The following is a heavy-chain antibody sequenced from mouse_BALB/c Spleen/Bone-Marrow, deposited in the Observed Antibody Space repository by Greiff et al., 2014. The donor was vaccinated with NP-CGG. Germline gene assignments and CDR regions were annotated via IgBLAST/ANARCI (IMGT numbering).Heavy chain of an antibody. CDR2: ILPGRGNT. CDR3: AREDITTVVEMDY. Sequence: QVQLQQSGAELMKPGASVKISCKATGYTFSSYWIEWVKQRPGHGLEWIGEILPGRGNTNYNEKFKGKATFTADTSSNTAYMQLSSLTSEDSAVYYCAREDITTVVEMDYWGQGTSVTVSS. V-gene: IGHV1-9*01. D-gene: IGHD1-1*01. CDR1: GYTFSSYW. J-gene: IGHJ4*01.